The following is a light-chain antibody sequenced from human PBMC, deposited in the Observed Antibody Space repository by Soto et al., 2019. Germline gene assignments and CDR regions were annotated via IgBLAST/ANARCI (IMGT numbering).Light chain of an antibody. CDR1: QSLLHSDGYNY. Sequence: EIVMTQSPLSLPVSPGEPASISCRSSQSLLHSDGYNYLDWYLQKPGQSPQLLVYLGSNRNSGVPERFSGSGSGSEFKLKISRVEAEDVVVYYCIQALQSPVTFGPGTKVDIK. CDR2: LGS. V-gene: IGKV2-28*01. CDR3: IQALQSPVT. J-gene: IGKJ3*01.